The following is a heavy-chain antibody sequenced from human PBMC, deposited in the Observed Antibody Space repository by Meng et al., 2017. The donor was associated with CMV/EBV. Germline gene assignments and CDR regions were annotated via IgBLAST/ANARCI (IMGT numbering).Heavy chain of an antibody. Sequence: SETLSLTCTVSGGSISSSSYYWGWIRQPPGKGLEWIGSIYYSGSTYYNPSLKSRVTTSVDTSKNQFSLKLSSVTAADTAVYYCARRITSDRFDPWGQGTLVTVSS. CDR2: IYYSGST. D-gene: IGHD3-10*01. V-gene: IGHV4-39*07. J-gene: IGHJ5*02. CDR1: GGSISSSSYY. CDR3: ARRITSDRFDP.